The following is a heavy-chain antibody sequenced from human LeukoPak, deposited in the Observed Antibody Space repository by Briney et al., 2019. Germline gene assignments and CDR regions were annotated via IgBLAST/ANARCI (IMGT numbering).Heavy chain of an antibody. Sequence: GGSQRLSCAASGFTFSSYTINWVRQAPGKGLEWVSSISGSSGSIYYADSVKGRFTISRDNAKNSLYLQMNSLRAEDTDVYYCAREVRYSSSWNDAFDIWGQGTMVTVSS. D-gene: IGHD6-13*01. CDR2: ISGSSGSI. V-gene: IGHV3-21*01. CDR1: GFTFSSYT. CDR3: AREVRYSSSWNDAFDI. J-gene: IGHJ3*02.